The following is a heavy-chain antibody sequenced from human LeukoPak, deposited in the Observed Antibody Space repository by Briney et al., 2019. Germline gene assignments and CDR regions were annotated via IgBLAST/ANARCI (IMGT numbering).Heavy chain of an antibody. CDR1: GFTFSSYS. V-gene: IGHV3-48*01. CDR2: ISSSSSTI. J-gene: IGHJ5*02. CDR3: ARYRRDCSRGSCSPTGWFDP. Sequence: GGSLRLSCAASGFTFSSYSMNWVRQAPGKGLEWVSYISSSSSTIYYADSVKGRFTISRDNAKNSLYLQMNSLRAEDTAVYYCARYRRDCSRGSCSPTGWFDPWGQGTLVTVSS. D-gene: IGHD2-15*01.